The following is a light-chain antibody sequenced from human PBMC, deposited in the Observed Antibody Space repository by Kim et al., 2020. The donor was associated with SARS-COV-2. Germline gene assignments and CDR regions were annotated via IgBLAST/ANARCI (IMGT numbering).Light chain of an antibody. CDR1: QSIGGC. J-gene: IGKJ5*01. CDR3: QHHSKSPIT. CDR2: DVS. Sequence: IQLTQSPSTLSASVGDRVTITCRASQSIGGCLAWYQQKPGKAPKLLIHDVSSVESGVPSRFSGSGSGTEFTLTISSLQPDDFATYYCQHHSKSPITFGQGTRLEIK. V-gene: IGKV1-5*01.